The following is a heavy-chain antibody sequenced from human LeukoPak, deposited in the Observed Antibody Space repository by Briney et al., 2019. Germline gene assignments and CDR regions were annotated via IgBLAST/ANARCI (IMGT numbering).Heavy chain of an antibody. CDR3: ARAGIAEGDFDY. Sequence: ASVTVSCTASGYTFTSYDINWVRQATGQGLEWMGWMNPNSGNTGYAQKFQGRVTITRNTSISTAYMELSSLRSEDTAVYYCARAGIAEGDFDYWGQGTLVTVSS. V-gene: IGHV1-8*03. J-gene: IGHJ4*02. CDR1: GYTFTSYD. CDR2: MNPNSGNT. D-gene: IGHD6-13*01.